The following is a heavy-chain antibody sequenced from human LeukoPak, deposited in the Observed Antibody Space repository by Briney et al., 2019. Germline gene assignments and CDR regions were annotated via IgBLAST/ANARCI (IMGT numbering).Heavy chain of an antibody. CDR1: GGSISSSSYY. CDR3: ARQGSNYVYYYYGMDV. J-gene: IGHJ6*02. D-gene: IGHD4-11*01. V-gene: IGHV4-39*01. Sequence: SETLSLTCTVSGGSISSSSYYWGWIRQPPGKGLEWIGSIYYSGSTYYNPSLKSRATISVDTSKNQFSLKLSSVTAADTAVYYCARQGSNYVYYYYGMDVWGQGTTVTVSS. CDR2: IYYSGST.